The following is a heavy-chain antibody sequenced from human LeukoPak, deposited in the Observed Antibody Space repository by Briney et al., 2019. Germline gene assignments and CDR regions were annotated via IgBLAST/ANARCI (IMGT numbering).Heavy chain of an antibody. V-gene: IGHV3-21*05. J-gene: IGHJ4*02. D-gene: IGHD1-20*01. CDR3: AREYNSRATFDY. CDR1: GFSFTSHS. Sequence: GGSLRLSCAASASGFSFTSHSMNWVRPAPGKGLEWISYISSSGSYIFYAASVEGRFTVSRDNARNSLYLQMNSLRAEDTAIYYCAREYNSRATFDYWGQGTLVTVSS. CDR2: ISSSGSYI.